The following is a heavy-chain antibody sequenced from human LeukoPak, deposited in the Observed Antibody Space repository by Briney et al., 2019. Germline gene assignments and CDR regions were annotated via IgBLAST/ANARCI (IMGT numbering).Heavy chain of an antibody. CDR3: ARDSNLVGDHYYYFDL. CDR1: GASVRGGGSY. V-gene: IGHV4-31*03. CDR2: IYSSGIT. D-gene: IGHD3-10*01. Sequence: SQTLSLTCTVSGASVRGGGSYWTWIRQHPGKGLEWIGYIYSSGITYYNPSLNSRVTISVDRSQNQFSLRLTSVTAADTAVYYCARDSNLVGDHYYYFDLWGHGTLVTVSS. J-gene: IGHJ2*01.